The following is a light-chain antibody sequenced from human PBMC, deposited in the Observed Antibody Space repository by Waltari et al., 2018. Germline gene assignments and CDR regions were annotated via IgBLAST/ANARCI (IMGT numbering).Light chain of an antibody. Sequence: QSALTQPASVSGSPGQSITISCTGTSSDVGSYNVVSWHQQHPGKAPKLMIYEVSKRPSGVSNRFSGSKSGNTASLTISGLQVEDEADYYCCSYAGSSTFLFVGGTKLTVL. CDR1: SSDVGSYNV. J-gene: IGLJ2*01. CDR2: EVS. CDR3: CSYAGSSTFL. V-gene: IGLV2-23*02.